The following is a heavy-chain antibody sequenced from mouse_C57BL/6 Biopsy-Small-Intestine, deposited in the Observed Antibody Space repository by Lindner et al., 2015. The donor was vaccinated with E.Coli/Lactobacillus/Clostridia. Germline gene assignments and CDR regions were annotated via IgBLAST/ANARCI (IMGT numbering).Heavy chain of an antibody. D-gene: IGHD2-4*01. CDR3: ARDYDYDGH. V-gene: IGHV1-82*01. Sequence: VQLQESGPELVKPGASVKISCKASGYAFSSSRMNWVKQRPGKGLEWIGRIYPGDGDTNYNGKFKGKATLTADKSSSTAYMQLSSLTSEDSAVYFCARDYDYDGHWGQGTTLTVSS. CDR1: GYAFSSSR. J-gene: IGHJ2*01. CDR2: IYPGDGDT.